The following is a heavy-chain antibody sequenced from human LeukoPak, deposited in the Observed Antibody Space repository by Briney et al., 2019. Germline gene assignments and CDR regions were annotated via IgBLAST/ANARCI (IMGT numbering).Heavy chain of an antibody. Sequence: GGSLRLSCAASGFTFSSYSMNWVRQAPGKGLEWVSYISFSGSTMSHADSVKGRFTISRDNAKKSLYLQMNSLRAEDTAVYYCARGVPIDYWGQGTLVTVSS. J-gene: IGHJ4*02. CDR1: GFTFSSYS. V-gene: IGHV3-48*04. CDR3: ARGVPIDY. D-gene: IGHD1-1*01. CDR2: ISFSGSTM.